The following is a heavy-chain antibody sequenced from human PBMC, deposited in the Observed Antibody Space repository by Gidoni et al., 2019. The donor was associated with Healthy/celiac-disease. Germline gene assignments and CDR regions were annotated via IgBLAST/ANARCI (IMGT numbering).Heavy chain of an antibody. CDR1: GGSISSSS. V-gene: IGHV4-4*07. Sequence: QVQLQASGPGLVKPSETLSLTCTVSGGSISSSSWSWIRPPAGKGLEWIGRIYTSGSTNFNPSLKSRSTMSVDTSKIQFSLKLSSVTAADTAVYYCASQPTTVTPSSYYYGMDVWGQGTTVTVSS. CDR2: IYTSGST. CDR3: ASQPTTVTPSSYYYGMDV. J-gene: IGHJ6*02. D-gene: IGHD4-17*01.